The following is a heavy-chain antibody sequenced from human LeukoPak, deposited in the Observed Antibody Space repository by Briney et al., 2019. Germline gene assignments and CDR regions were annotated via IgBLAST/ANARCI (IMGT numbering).Heavy chain of an antibody. D-gene: IGHD2-2*01. CDR2: ISYDGSNK. Sequence: GGSLRLSCAASGFTFSSYAMHWVRQAPGKGLEWVAVISYDGSNKYYADSVKGRFTISRDNSKNTLYLQMNSLRAEDTAVYYCAKDRWRGYCSSTSCVDAFDIWGQGTMVTVSS. CDR1: GFTFSSYA. V-gene: IGHV3-30-3*01. J-gene: IGHJ3*02. CDR3: AKDRWRGYCSSTSCVDAFDI.